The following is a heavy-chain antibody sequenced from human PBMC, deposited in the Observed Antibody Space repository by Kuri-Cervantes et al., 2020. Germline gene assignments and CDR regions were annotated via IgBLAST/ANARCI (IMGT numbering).Heavy chain of an antibody. CDR1: GFTFSSYS. J-gene: IGHJ4*02. V-gene: IGHV3-48*04. CDR3: ARATVTTDY. Sequence: GESLKISCAGSGFTFSSYSMNWVRQAPGKGLEWVSYISSSGSTIYYADSVKGRFTISRDNAKNSLYLQMNSLRAEDTAVYYCARATVTTDYWGQGTLVTVSS. CDR2: ISSSGSTI. D-gene: IGHD4-17*01.